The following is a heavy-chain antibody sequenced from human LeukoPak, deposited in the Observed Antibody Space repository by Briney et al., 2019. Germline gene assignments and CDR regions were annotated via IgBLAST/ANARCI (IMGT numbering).Heavy chain of an antibody. Sequence: PGGSLRLSCAASGFTFSSYGMHWVRLAPGKGLEWVAVIWYDGSNKYYADSVKGRFTISRDNSKNTLYLQMNSLRAEDTAVYYCARDGGSYGLDYWGQGTLVTVSS. CDR2: IWYDGSNK. CDR3: ARDGGSYGLDY. CDR1: GFTFSSYG. J-gene: IGHJ4*02. V-gene: IGHV3-33*01. D-gene: IGHD5-18*01.